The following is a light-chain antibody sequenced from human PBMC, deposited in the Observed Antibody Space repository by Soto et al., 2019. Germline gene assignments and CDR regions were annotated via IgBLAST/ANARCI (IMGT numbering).Light chain of an antibody. J-gene: IGLJ1*01. V-gene: IGLV1-51*01. Sequence: QSVLSQPPSVSAAPGQRVTISCSGSTSNIGKYYVSWYQQVPGTAPRLLIYDNNQRPSGIPDRFSGSKSGTSATLAITGLQTGDEADYQCATWDGGPTPKGVFGNGTKLTVL. CDR2: DNN. CDR1: TSNIGKYY. CDR3: ATWDGGPTPKGV.